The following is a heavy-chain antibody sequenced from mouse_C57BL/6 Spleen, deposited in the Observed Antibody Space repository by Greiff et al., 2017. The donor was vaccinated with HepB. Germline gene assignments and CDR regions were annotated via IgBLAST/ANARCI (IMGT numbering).Heavy chain of an antibody. CDR1: GYTFTSYG. V-gene: IGHV1-81*01. D-gene: IGHD1-1*01. CDR2: IYPRSGNT. J-gene: IGHJ2*01. Sequence: QVQLQQSGAELARPGASVKLSCKASGYTFTSYGISWVKQRTGQGLEWIGEIYPRSGNTYYNEKFKGKATLTAAKSSSTAYMELRSLTSEDSAVYYCAYYGGSYYFDYWGQGTTLTVSS. CDR3: AYYGGSYYFDY.